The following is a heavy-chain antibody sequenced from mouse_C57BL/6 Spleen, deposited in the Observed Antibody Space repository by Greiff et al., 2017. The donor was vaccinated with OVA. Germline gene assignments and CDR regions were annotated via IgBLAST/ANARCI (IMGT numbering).Heavy chain of an antibody. V-gene: IGHV5-4*01. CDR2: ISDGGSYT. J-gene: IGHJ3*01. D-gene: IGHD2-4*01. CDR1: GFTFSSYA. Sequence: EVQVVESGGGLVKPGGSLKLSCAASGFTFSSYAMSWVRQTPEKRLEWVATISDGGSYTYYPDNVKGRFSISSDNAKDNLYLVMSHLKSESTAMYYCARGLDYDWAYWGQGTLVTVSA. CDR3: ARGLDYDWAY.